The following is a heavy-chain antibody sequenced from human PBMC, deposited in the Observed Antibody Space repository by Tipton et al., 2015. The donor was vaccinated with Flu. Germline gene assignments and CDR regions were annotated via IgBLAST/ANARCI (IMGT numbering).Heavy chain of an antibody. D-gene: IGHD2-2*02. CDR3: ARDGRPYCDTTGCHSPHVFDI. Sequence: TLSLTCSVSGASISSGGYCWTWIRQLPGKGLEWIGHIYYSGTTLYNPSLKSRLTISIDTSKNQFSLNLNSMTVADTAVYFCARDGRPYCDTTGCHSPHVFDIWGQGTMVTVSS. CDR1: GASISSGGYC. J-gene: IGHJ3*02. V-gene: IGHV4-31*03. CDR2: IYYSGTT.